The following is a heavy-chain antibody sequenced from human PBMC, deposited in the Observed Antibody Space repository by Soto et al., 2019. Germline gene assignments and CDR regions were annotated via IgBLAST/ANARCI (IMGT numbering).Heavy chain of an antibody. CDR1: GYTFTSYA. CDR2: INAGNGNT. V-gene: IGHV1-3*01. D-gene: IGHD3-16*02. CDR3: ARAVTFGGVIVIGYFDY. J-gene: IGHJ4*02. Sequence: ASVKVSCKASGYTFTSYAMHWVRQAPGQRLEWMGWINAGNGNTKYSQKFQGRVTITRDTSASTAYMELSSLRSEDTAVYYCARAVTFGGVIVIGYFDYWGQGTLVTVSS.